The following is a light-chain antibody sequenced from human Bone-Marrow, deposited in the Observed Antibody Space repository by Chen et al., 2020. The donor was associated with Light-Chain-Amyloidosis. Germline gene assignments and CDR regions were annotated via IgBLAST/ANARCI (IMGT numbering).Light chain of an antibody. CDR1: SSDVGGDNH. Sequence: SDLTQPASVSGSPGQSITISCSGTSSDVGGDNHVSWYQQQPDKAPKLMIYEVTNRPSLFPDRFSGSKSENTASLTISVLQTEDEADYYCSSYTITNTLVFGSGTRVTVL. CDR3: SSYTITNTLV. CDR2: EVT. V-gene: IGLV2-14*01. J-gene: IGLJ1*01.